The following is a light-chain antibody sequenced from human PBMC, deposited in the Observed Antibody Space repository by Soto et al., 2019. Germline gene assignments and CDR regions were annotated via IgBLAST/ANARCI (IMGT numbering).Light chain of an antibody. J-gene: IGLJ3*02. CDR1: SSDVGAYNY. CDR2: DVS. V-gene: IGLV2-11*01. Sequence: QSVLTQPRSVSGSPGQSVTISCTGTSSDVGAYNYVSWYQQHPGKAPKFMIYDVSKRPSGVPDRFSGSKSGNTASLTISGLQVEDEAEYYCSSYAGSNNEVFGGGTKLTVL. CDR3: SSYAGSNNEV.